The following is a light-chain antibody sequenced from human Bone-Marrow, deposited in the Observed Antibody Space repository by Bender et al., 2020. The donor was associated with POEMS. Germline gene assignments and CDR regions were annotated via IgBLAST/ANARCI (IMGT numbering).Light chain of an antibody. J-gene: IGLJ3*02. V-gene: IGLV4-69*01. Sequence: QFVLTQSPSASASLGASVRLTCTLTSGHSSYTIAWHQQQPEKGPRFLMKVNSDGTHTKGDGIPDRFSGSSSGAERYLTISGLQSEDAADYYCQAWATGIWVFGGGTKLTVL. CDR1: SGHSSYT. CDR2: VNSDGTH. CDR3: QAWATGIWV.